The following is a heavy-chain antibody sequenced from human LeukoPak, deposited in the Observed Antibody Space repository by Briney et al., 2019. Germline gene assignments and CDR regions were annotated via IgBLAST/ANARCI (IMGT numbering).Heavy chain of an antibody. Sequence: QSGGSLRLSCAASGFTFSNAWMSWVRQAPGKGLEWVANIKKDGSEKYYVDSVKGRFTISRDNAKNSLYLQMNSLRAEDTAVYYCARDLYRIVVVPHYFDYWGQGTLVTVSS. CDR2: IKKDGSEK. CDR3: ARDLYRIVVVPHYFDY. D-gene: IGHD3-22*01. CDR1: GFTFSNAW. V-gene: IGHV3-7*01. J-gene: IGHJ4*02.